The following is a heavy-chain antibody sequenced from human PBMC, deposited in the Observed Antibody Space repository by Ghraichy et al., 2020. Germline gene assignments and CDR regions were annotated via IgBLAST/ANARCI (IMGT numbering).Heavy chain of an antibody. J-gene: IGHJ3*02. D-gene: IGHD3-10*01. CDR3: ARDLPTAYDYGSGSAFDI. V-gene: IGHV4-59*01. CDR1: GGSISSYY. Sequence: SETLSLTCTVSGGSISSYYWSWIRQPPGEGLEWIGYVFYTGSTNYNPSLKSRVTISLDTSKNQFSLKLSSVTAADTAVYYCARDLPTAYDYGSGSAFDIWGQGTMVTVSS. CDR2: VFYTGST.